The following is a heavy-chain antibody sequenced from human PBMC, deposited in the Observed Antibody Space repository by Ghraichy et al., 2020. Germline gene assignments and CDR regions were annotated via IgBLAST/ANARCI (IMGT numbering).Heavy chain of an antibody. Sequence: SETLSLTCAVFGYSISSDYYWGWIRQSPGKGLEWIGNIFHSGSTYYNPSLKSPVTISVDTSKNQFSLKLSSVTAADTAVYYCARAVSSNYYYYYMDVWGKGTTVTVSS. CDR3: ARAVSSNYYYYYMDV. CDR1: GYSISSDYY. V-gene: IGHV4-38-2*01. J-gene: IGHJ6*03. D-gene: IGHD6-6*01. CDR2: IFHSGST.